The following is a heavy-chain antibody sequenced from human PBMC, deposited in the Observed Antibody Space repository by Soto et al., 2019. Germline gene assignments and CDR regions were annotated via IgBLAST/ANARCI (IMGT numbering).Heavy chain of an antibody. Sequence: ASVKVSCKASGYTFTSYGISWVRQAPGQGLEWMGWISAYNGNTNYAQKLQGRVTMTTDTSTSTAYMELRSLRSDDTAVYYCAGGAGSGYYRSPFDYRGQGTLVTVSS. CDR1: GYTFTSYG. CDR3: AGGAGSGYYRSPFDY. CDR2: ISAYNGNT. D-gene: IGHD3-22*01. J-gene: IGHJ4*02. V-gene: IGHV1-18*01.